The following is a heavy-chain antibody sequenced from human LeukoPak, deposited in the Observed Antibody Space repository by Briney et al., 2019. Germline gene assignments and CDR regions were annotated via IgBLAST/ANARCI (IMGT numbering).Heavy chain of an antibody. CDR2: ISSSGSTI. Sequence: GGSLRLSCAASGFTFSSYEMNWVRQAPGKGLEWVSYISSSGSTIYYADSVKGRFTISRDNAKNSLYLQMNSLRAEDTAVYYCARDARHPPKINKPYYFDYWGQGTLVTVSS. CDR3: ARDARHPPKINKPYYFDY. CDR1: GFTFSSYE. J-gene: IGHJ4*02. V-gene: IGHV3-48*03. D-gene: IGHD1/OR15-1a*01.